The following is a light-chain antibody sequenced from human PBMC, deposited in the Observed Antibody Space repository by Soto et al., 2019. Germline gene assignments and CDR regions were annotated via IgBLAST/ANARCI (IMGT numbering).Light chain of an antibody. CDR2: GAS. V-gene: IGKV3-15*01. Sequence: IVLTQSPGTLSLSPGERATLSCRASQSVTNSHLAWYQQKPGQAPRLLIYGASSRATGIPARFSGSGSGTEFTLTISSLQSEDFAVYYCQQYNNWPPTFGQVTK. J-gene: IGKJ1*01. CDR1: QSVTNSH. CDR3: QQYNNWPPT.